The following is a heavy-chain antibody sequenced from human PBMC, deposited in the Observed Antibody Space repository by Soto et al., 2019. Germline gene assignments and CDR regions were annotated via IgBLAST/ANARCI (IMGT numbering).Heavy chain of an antibody. D-gene: IGHD3-22*01. V-gene: IGHV1-18*01. CDR2: ISAYNGNT. CDR1: GYTFTSYG. Sequence: ASVKVSCKSSGYTFTSYGISWVRQAPGQGLYWMGWISAYNGNTNYAQKLQGRVTMTTDTSTSTAYMELRSLRSDDTAVYYCARAHYYDSSGSFPYYYGMDVWGQGTTVTVSS. J-gene: IGHJ6*02. CDR3: ARAHYYDSSGSFPYYYGMDV.